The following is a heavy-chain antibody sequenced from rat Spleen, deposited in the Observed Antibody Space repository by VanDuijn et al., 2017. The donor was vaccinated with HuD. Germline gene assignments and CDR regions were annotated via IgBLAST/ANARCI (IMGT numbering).Heavy chain of an antibody. CDR3: SRSIGYGPFDY. CDR2: MSGGRST. Sequence: QVQLKESGPGLVQPSQTLSLTCTVSGFSLNTYTVSWIRQPPGKGLEWIAAMSGGRSTYYNSALESRLSISGDSSKSQIFLKMNKLQTEDTAMYSCSRSIGYGPFDYWGQGFMVRVSS. D-gene: IGHD1-3*01. J-gene: IGHJ2*01. V-gene: IGHV2-6*01. CDR1: GFSLNTYT.